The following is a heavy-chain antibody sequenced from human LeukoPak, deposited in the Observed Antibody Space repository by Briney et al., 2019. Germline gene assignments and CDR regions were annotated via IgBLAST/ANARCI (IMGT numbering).Heavy chain of an antibody. CDR1: GGTFSSYA. V-gene: IGHV1-69*05. J-gene: IGHJ4*02. D-gene: IGHD3/OR15-3a*01. CDR2: IIPIFGTA. Sequence: GASVKVSCKASGGTFSSYAISWVRQAPGQGLEWMGGIIPIFGTANYAQKFQGRVTITTDESTSTAYMELSSLRSEDTAVYCCARVKRGLFDYWGQGTLVTVSS. CDR3: ARVKRGLFDY.